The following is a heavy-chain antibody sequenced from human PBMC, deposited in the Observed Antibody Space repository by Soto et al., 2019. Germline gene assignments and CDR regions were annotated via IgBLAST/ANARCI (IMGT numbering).Heavy chain of an antibody. CDR1: GYTFTSYG. Sequence: ASVKVSCKASGYTFTSYGISWVRQAPGQGLEWMGWISAYNGNTNYAQKVQGRVTMTIDTSTYTAYMELWSLTSDDTAKYYCAKNGQPPYYYYGMDVWGQGTTVT. CDR3: AKNGQPPYYYYGMDV. V-gene: IGHV1-18*01. J-gene: IGHJ6*02. CDR2: ISAYNGNT. D-gene: IGHD2-8*01.